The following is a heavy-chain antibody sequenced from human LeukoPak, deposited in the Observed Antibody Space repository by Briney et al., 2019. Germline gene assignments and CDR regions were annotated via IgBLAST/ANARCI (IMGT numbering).Heavy chain of an antibody. Sequence: PGGSLRLSCAASGFTFSDYYMSWIRQAPGKGLEWVSYISSSGSTIYYADSVKGRFTISRDNAKNSLYLQMNSLRAEDTAVYYCARDRSSSSSPDHYFDYWGLGTLVTVSS. CDR3: ARDRSSSSSPDHYFDY. V-gene: IGHV3-11*01. D-gene: IGHD6-6*01. J-gene: IGHJ4*01. CDR2: ISSSGSTI. CDR1: GFTFSDYY.